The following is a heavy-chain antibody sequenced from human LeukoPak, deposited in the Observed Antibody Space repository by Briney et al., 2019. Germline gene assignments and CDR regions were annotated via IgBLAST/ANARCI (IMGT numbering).Heavy chain of an antibody. CDR2: IWYNGCKK. D-gene: IGHD3-10*01. CDR1: GFTFSDHG. V-gene: IGHV3-33*01. J-gene: IGHJ4*02. Sequence: GGSLRLSCAASGFTFSDHGMHWVRQAPGKGLEWVAIIWYNGCKKYYAESVKGRFTISRDNSKNTLYLQMSSLRAEDTAVYYCARDPYGSGDGYFDYWGQGTLVTVSS. CDR3: ARDPYGSGDGYFDY.